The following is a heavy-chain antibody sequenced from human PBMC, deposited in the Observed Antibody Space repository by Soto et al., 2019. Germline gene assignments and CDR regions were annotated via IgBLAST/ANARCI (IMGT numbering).Heavy chain of an antibody. Sequence: GGSLRLSCAASGFTFSSYGMHWVRQAPGKGLEWVAVIWYDGSNKYYADSVKGRFTISRDNSKNTLYLQMNSLRAEDTAVYYCARDRVGESHDAFDIWGQGTMVTVSS. D-gene: IGHD3-10*01. CDR3: ARDRVGESHDAFDI. V-gene: IGHV3-33*01. CDR1: GFTFSSYG. J-gene: IGHJ3*02. CDR2: IWYDGSNK.